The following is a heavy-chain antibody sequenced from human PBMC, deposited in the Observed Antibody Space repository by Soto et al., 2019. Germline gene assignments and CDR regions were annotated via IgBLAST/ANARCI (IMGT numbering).Heavy chain of an antibody. V-gene: IGHV3-11*05. CDR2: ISSSSSYT. Sequence: GGSLRLSCAASGFTFSDYYMSWIRQAPGKGLEWVSYISSSSSYTNYADSVKGRFTISRDNAKNSLYLQMNSLRAEDTAVYYCARETITYYDSSGPNIEGFDYWGQGTLVTVS. D-gene: IGHD3-22*01. J-gene: IGHJ4*02. CDR3: ARETITYYDSSGPNIEGFDY. CDR1: GFTFSDYY.